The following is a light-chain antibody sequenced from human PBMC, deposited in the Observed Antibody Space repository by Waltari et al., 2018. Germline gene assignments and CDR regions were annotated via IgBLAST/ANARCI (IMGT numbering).Light chain of an antibody. J-gene: IGLJ2*01. CDR2: EVS. CDR1: SSDVGSYDL. CDR3: CSYAGSGTLV. Sequence: QSALTQPASVSGSPGQSITISCTGTSSDVGSYDLVSWYQQHPGKAPILMIFEVSKRSSGVSNRFSGSESGTTASLTIAGLLAEDEADYYCCSYAGSGTLVFGGGTKLIVL. V-gene: IGLV2-23*02.